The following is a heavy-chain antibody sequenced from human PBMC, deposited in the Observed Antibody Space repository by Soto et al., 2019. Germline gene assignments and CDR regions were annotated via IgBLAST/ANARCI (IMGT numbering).Heavy chain of an antibody. CDR1: GFTFSSYA. J-gene: IGHJ4*02. CDR3: AKGTPGYCTTTSCYALDY. CDR2: ISGSGAIT. V-gene: IGHV3-23*01. D-gene: IGHD2-2*01. Sequence: GGSLRLSCAASGFTFSSYAMTWVRQAPGKGLEWVSAISGSGAITYFADSVKGRFTISRDNSKNTLSLQMNSLRVEDTAVYYCAKGTPGYCTTTSCYALDYWGQGTLVTVSS.